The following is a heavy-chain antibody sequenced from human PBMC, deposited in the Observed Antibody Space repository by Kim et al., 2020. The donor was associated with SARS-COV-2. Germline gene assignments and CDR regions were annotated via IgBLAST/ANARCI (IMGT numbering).Heavy chain of an antibody. V-gene: IGHV1-18*01. Sequence: ASVKVSCKASGYTFTSYGISWVRQAPGQGLEWMGWISAYNGNTNYAQKLQGRVTMTTDTSTSTAYMELRSLTSDDTAVYYCARATQYSSSWYYYYWGQGTLVTVSS. J-gene: IGHJ4*02. CDR1: GYTFTSYG. CDR2: ISAYNGNT. D-gene: IGHD6-13*01. CDR3: ARATQYSSSWYYYY.